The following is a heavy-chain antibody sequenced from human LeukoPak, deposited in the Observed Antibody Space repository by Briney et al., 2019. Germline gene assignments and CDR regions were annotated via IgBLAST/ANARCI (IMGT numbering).Heavy chain of an antibody. CDR1: GFTFSSYA. V-gene: IGHV3-23*01. J-gene: IGHJ5*02. CDR3: AEGYYYGSGSFRWFDP. Sequence: GGSLRLSCADSGFTFSSYAMSWVRQAPGKGLEWVSAISAGGGTTYYADSVKGRFTISRDKSKNTLYLQMNSLRAEDTAVYYCAEGYYYGSGSFRWFDPWGQGTLVTVPS. CDR2: ISAGGGTT. D-gene: IGHD3-10*01.